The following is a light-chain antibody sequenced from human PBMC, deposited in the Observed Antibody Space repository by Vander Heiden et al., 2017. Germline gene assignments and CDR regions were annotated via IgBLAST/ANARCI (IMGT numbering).Light chain of an antibody. J-gene: IGLJ2*01. Sequence: SYELTQPPSVSVSPGQTASITCSGDKLGDKYACWYQQKPGQSPGRGIYQDSKRPSGIPERFSGSNSGKRDTLSISGTQAMEEADYYCKAWDSRTAGFGGGTKLTVL. CDR2: QDS. CDR3: KAWDSRTAG. V-gene: IGLV3-1*01. CDR1: KLGDKY.